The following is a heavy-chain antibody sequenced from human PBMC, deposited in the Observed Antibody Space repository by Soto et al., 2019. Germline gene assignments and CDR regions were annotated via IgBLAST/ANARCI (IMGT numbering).Heavy chain of an antibody. CDR2: INVRGGNT. D-gene: IGHD2-15*01. CDR1: GYTLNKYY. CDR3: ATSLGREFATGDY. J-gene: IGHJ4*02. Sequence: ASVKVSCKTSGYTLNKYYIHWARQAPGQGLQWMGMINVRGGNTFYAQEFQGRVAMTSDTSASTVYMELNGLTSDDTAVYYCATSLGREFATGDYWGQGSLVTVSS. V-gene: IGHV1-46*02.